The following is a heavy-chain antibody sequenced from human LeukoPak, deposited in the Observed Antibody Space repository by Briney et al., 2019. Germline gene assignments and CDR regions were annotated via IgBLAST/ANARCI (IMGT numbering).Heavy chain of an antibody. V-gene: IGHV4-39*07. CDR1: GGSISSSSYY. Sequence: SPSETLSLTCTVSGGSISSSSYYWGWLRQPPGKGLEWIGSIYYSGSTYYNPSLKSRVTISVDTSKNQFSLELSSVTAADTAVYYCARDSSSWYMNYYYYMDVWGKGTTVTVSS. CDR3: ARDSSSWYMNYYYYMDV. D-gene: IGHD6-13*01. CDR2: IYYSGST. J-gene: IGHJ6*03.